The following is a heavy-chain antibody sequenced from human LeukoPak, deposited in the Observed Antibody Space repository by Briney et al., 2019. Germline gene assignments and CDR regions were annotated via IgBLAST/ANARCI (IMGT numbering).Heavy chain of an antibody. Sequence: PGGSLRLSCAASGFTFSSYGMHWVRQVPGKGLDWVAFIWYDGSNKYYADSVKGRFTISRDNSKNTLFLQMDSLRGEDTALYYCAKLGGDFWGQGTLVTVSS. V-gene: IGHV3-30*02. CDR2: IWYDGSNK. CDR1: GFTFSSYG. CDR3: AKLGGDF. J-gene: IGHJ4*02.